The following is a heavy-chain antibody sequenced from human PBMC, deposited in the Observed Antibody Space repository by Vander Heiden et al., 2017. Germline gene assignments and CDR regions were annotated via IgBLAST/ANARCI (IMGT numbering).Heavy chain of an antibody. Sequence: EVQLVESGGGLVQPGGSLSLSCAASGFTFSSYSMNWVRQAPGKGLEWVSYISSSSSTIYYADSVKGRFTISRDNAKNSLYLQMNSLRDEDTAVYYCAANMLYRFDYWGQGTLVTVSS. J-gene: IGHJ4*02. CDR3: AANMLYRFDY. V-gene: IGHV3-48*02. CDR2: ISSSSSTI. CDR1: GFTFSSYS. D-gene: IGHD2-8*01.